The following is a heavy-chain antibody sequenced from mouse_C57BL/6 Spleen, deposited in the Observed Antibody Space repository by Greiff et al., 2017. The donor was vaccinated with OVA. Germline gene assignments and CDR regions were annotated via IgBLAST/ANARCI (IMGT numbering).Heavy chain of an antibody. J-gene: IGHJ3*01. D-gene: IGHD2-3*01. CDR3: ARGERLLRPWFAY. CDR1: GFTFSSYT. Sequence: EVQVVESGGGLVKPGGSLKLSCAASGFTFSSYTMSWVRQTPEKRLEWVATISGGGGNTYYPDSVKGRFTISRDNAKNTLYLQMSSLRSEDTALYYCARGERLLRPWFAYWGQGTLVTVSA. CDR2: ISGGGGNT. V-gene: IGHV5-9*01.